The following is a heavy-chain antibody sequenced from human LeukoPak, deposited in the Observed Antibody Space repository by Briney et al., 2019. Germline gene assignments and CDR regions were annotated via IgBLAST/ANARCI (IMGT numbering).Heavy chain of an antibody. CDR1: GFTFSTYW. CDR2: IKADGGEK. Sequence: PGGSLRLSCAASGFTFSTYWMNWFRQTPGKGLEWVAKIKADGGEKDHVASVKGRFTISRDNAKNSLYLQMNSLRVEVTALYYCARGGAARPDFWGQGTLVTVSS. D-gene: IGHD6-6*01. V-gene: IGHV3-7*01. J-gene: IGHJ4*02. CDR3: ARGGAARPDF.